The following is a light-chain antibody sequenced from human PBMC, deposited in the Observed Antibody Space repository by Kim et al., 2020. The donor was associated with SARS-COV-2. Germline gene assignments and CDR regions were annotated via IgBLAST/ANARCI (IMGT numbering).Light chain of an antibody. CDR3: QQSYSTPYS. J-gene: IGKJ2*03. CDR1: QSISFH. V-gene: IGKV1-39*01. Sequence: SASVGDRVTITGWASQSISFHLNWYQQKSGKAPKLLIYAASSLQTGVPSTFSGSGSGTGFTLTISSLQPEDFATYYCQQSYSTPYSFGQGTKLEI. CDR2: AAS.